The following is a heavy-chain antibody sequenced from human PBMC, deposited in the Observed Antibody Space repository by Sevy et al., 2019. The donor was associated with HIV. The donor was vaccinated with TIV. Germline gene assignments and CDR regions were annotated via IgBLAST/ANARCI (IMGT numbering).Heavy chain of an antibody. D-gene: IGHD3-3*01. V-gene: IGHV1-8*01. J-gene: IGHJ6*02. CDR1: GYTFTSYD. CDR3: ARGNVRGLTIFGVVDAAQYYYYGMYV. Sequence: ASVKVSCKASGYTFTSYDINWVRQATGQGLEWMGWMNPNSGNTGYAQKFQGRVTMTRNTSISTAYMELSSLRSEDTAVYYCARGNVRGLTIFGVVDAAQYYYYGMYVWGQGTTVTVSS. CDR2: MNPNSGNT.